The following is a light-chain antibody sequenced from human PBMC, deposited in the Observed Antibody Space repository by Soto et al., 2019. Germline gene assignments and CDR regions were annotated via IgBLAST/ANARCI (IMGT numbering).Light chain of an antibody. CDR3: GTWDSSLSAVV. CDR2: DNN. CDR1: GSNIGNNY. J-gene: IGLJ2*01. Sequence: QSVLTQPPSVSAAPGQKVTISCSGSGSNIGNNYVSWNQQLPGTAPKLLIYDNNKRPSGIPDRFSGSKSGTSATLGITGLQTGDEADYYCGTWDSSLSAVVFGGGTKLTVL. V-gene: IGLV1-51*01.